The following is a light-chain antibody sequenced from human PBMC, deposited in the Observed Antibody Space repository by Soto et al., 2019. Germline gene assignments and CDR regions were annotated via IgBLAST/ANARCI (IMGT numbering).Light chain of an antibody. CDR2: DTS. CDR1: TGAVTSGHY. CDR3: LVFFTGVGEV. J-gene: IGLJ1*01. Sequence: QAVVTQEPSLTVSPGGTVTLTCGSSTGAVTSGHYPHWFQQKPGQAPRTLIYDTSNKHSWTPARFSGSLLGGKAALTLSGAQPEDEADYYCLVFFTGVGEVFGTGTKVTVL. V-gene: IGLV7-46*01.